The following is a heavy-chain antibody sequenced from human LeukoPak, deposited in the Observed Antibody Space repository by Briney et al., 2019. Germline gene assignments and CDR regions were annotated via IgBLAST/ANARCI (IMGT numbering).Heavy chain of an antibody. V-gene: IGHV3-48*03. Sequence: PGGSLRLSCAASGFTFSSYEMNWVRQAPGKGLEWVSYISSSGSTIYYADSVKGRFTISRDNAKNSLYLQMNSLRAEDTAVYYCARDRRDITGTTSFDYRGQGTLVTVSS. CDR2: ISSSGSTI. J-gene: IGHJ4*02. D-gene: IGHD1-7*01. CDR3: ARDRRDITGTTSFDY. CDR1: GFTFSSYE.